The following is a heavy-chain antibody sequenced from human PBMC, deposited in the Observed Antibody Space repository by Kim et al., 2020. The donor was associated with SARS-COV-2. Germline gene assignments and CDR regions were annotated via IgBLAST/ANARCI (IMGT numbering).Heavy chain of an antibody. Sequence: ASVKVSCKASGYTFTSYAINWVRQAPGQQRLEWMGWINTNTGNPTYDRGFTGRFVFSLDTSVSTAYLQITNLKAEDTAVYYCAANLLVATSSQPLFDTWGQGTLVTVSS. D-gene: IGHD5-12*01. CDR1: GYTFTSYA. CDR3: AANLLVATSSQPLFDT. V-gene: IGHV7-4-1*02. CDR2: INTNTGNP. J-gene: IGHJ4*02.